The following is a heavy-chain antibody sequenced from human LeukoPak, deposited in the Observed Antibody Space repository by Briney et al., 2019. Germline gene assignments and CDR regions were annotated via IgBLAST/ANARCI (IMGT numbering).Heavy chain of an antibody. J-gene: IGHJ4*02. CDR1: GFTFSSYA. Sequence: GGSLRPSCAASGFTFSSYAMHWVRQAPGKGLEWVAVISYDGSNKYYADSVKGRFTISRDNSKNTLYLQMNSLRAEDTAVYYCARDTRIAVAADWGQGTLVTVSS. CDR2: ISYDGSNK. CDR3: ARDTRIAVAAD. D-gene: IGHD6-19*01. V-gene: IGHV3-30*04.